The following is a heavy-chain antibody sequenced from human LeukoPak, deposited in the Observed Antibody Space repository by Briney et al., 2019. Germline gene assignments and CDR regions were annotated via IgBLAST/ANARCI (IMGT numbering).Heavy chain of an antibody. CDR2: TYYRSKWYN. V-gene: IGHV6-1*01. CDR1: GDSVSSNSAA. J-gene: IGHJ6*03. D-gene: IGHD3-10*01. Sequence: SQTLSLTCAISGDSVSSNSAAWNWIRQSPSRGLEWLGRTYYRSKWYNDYAVSVKSRITINPDTSKNQFSLQLNSVTPEDTAVYYCARVPLGDYYGSGVKRDYYYMDVWGKGTTVTISS. CDR3: ARVPLGDYYGSGVKRDYYYMDV.